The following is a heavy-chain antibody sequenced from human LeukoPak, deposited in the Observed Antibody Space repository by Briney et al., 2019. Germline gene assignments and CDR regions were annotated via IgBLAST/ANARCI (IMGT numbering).Heavy chain of an antibody. CDR3: ARGPIQDSGRYYVGYY. CDR2: ISSSSSYI. D-gene: IGHD1-26*01. CDR1: GFTFSSYS. V-gene: IGHV3-21*01. J-gene: IGHJ4*02. Sequence: VGSLRLSCAASGFTFSSYSMNWVRQAPGKGLEWVSSISSSSSYIYYADSVKGRFTISRDNAKNSLYLQMNSLRAEDTAVYYCARGPIQDSGRYYVGYYWGQGALVTVSS.